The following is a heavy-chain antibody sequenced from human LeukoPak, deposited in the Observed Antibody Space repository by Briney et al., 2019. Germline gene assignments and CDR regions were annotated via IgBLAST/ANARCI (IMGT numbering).Heavy chain of an antibody. D-gene: IGHD2-15*01. V-gene: IGHV4-38-2*02. CDR1: GYSISSGFY. CDR2: IYHSGST. CDR3: AGADRYAFDI. J-gene: IGHJ3*02. Sequence: PSETLSLTRTVSGYSISSGFYWGWIRQPPGKGLECIGSIYHSGSTYYNPSLKSRVTMSVDTSKNQFSLNLSSVTAADTAIYYCAGADRYAFDIWGQGTVVTVSS.